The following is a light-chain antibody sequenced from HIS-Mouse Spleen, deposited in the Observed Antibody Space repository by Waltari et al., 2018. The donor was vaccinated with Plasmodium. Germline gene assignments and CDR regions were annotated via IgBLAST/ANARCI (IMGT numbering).Light chain of an antibody. V-gene: IGLV3-1*01. CDR1: TSGYKY. CDR2: QDR. CDR3: QVWDSSSDHWV. J-gene: IGLJ3*02. Sequence: SYELTQPPSVSVSPGQTASITCPGDTSGYKYACWYQQKPGQSPVLVIYQDRKRPSGIPERFSGSNSGNTATLTISRVEAGDEADYYCQVWDSSSDHWVFGGGTKLTVL.